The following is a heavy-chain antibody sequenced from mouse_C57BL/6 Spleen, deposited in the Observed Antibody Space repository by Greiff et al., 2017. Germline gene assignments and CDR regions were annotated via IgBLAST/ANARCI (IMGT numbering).Heavy chain of an antibody. J-gene: IGHJ2*01. V-gene: IGHV5-16*01. CDR2: INYDGSST. CDR3: ARGGYYVDY. Sequence: EVQLQESEGGLVQPGSSMKLSCTASGFTFSAYYMAWVSQVPEKGLEWVANINYDGSSTYYLDSLKSRFIISIDNAKNILYLQMSSLKSEDTATYYCARGGYYVDYWGQGTTLTVSS. CDR1: GFTFSAYY.